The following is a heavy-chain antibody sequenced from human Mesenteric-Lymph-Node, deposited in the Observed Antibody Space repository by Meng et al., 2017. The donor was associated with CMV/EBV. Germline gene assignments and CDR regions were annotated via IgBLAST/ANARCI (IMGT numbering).Heavy chain of an antibody. CDR2: INPNSGGA. D-gene: IGHD1-26*01. V-gene: IGHV1-2*02. Sequence: ASVKVSCKASGYTFPGYYIHWVRQAPGQGLEWMGWINPNSGGANYVQNFQGRVTMTRDTSVSTAHMELTRLRSDDTAVHYCARTLLLVGAPGAFDPWGQGTLVTVSS. J-gene: IGHJ5*02. CDR1: GYTFPGYY. CDR3: ARTLLLVGAPGAFDP.